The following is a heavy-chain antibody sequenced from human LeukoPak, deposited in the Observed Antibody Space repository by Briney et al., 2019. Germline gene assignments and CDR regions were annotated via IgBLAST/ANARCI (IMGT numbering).Heavy chain of an antibody. D-gene: IGHD6-19*01. CDR3: AKVRAVAGTIDY. Sequence: GGSLRLSCAASGFTFSSYAMSWVRQAPGKGLEWVSAISGSGGSTYYADSVKGRFNISRDNSKNTLYLQMNSLRAEDTAVYYCAKVRAVAGTIDYWGQGTLVTVSS. J-gene: IGHJ4*02. CDR1: GFTFSSYA. CDR2: ISGSGGST. V-gene: IGHV3-23*01.